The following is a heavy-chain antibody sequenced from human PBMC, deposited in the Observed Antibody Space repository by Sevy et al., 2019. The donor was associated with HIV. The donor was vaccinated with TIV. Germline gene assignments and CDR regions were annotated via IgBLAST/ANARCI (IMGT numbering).Heavy chain of an antibody. V-gene: IGHV1-8*01. CDR1: GYTFTSYD. CDR2: MNPNSGNT. D-gene: IGHD3-22*01. Sequence: ASVKVSCKASGYTFTSYDINWVRQATGQGLEWMGWMNPNSGNTGYAQKFQGRVTMTSNTSISTAYMELSSLRSEDTAVYYCARGPRIWEYDSSGSGDWFDPWGQGTLVTVSS. CDR3: ARGPRIWEYDSSGSGDWFDP. J-gene: IGHJ5*02.